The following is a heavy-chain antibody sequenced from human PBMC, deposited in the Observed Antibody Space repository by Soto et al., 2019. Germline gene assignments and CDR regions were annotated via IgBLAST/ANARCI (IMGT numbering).Heavy chain of an antibody. Sequence: PSETLSLTCADYGGTFSGYYWSWIRQPPGKGLEWIGEINHSGSTNYNPSLKSRLTITVHTSKNQFSLKLRSVTAADTAVDYCARGGYCSGGSCQYYYGMDVWGQGTTVTVSS. CDR1: GGTFSGYY. V-gene: IGHV4-34*01. D-gene: IGHD2-15*01. CDR3: ARGGYCSGGSCQYYYGMDV. J-gene: IGHJ6*02. CDR2: INHSGST.